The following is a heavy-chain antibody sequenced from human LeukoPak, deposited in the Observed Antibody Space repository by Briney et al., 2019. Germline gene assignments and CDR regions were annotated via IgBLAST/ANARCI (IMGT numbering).Heavy chain of an antibody. Sequence: GGSLRLSCAASGFTFDDYTMHWVRQAPGKGLEWVSLISWDGGSTYYADSVKGRFTISRDNSKNSLYLQMNSLRTEDTALYYCARAKYDSSGYYRDWGQGTLVTVSS. D-gene: IGHD3-22*01. CDR1: GFTFDDYT. V-gene: IGHV3-43*01. CDR2: ISWDGGST. CDR3: ARAKYDSSGYYRD. J-gene: IGHJ4*02.